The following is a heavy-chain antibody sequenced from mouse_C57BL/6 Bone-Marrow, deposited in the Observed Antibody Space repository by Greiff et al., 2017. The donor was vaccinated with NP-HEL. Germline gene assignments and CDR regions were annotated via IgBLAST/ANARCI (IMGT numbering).Heavy chain of an antibody. CDR1: GYAFSSYR. Sequence: QLQQSGAELVKPGASVKISCKASGYAFSSYRMNRVKQRPGKGLEWVGQIYPGDGDTNYNGKFKGQATLTADKSSSTAYMQLSSLNSEDSAVYFCAKEWNYFDYWGQGTTLTASS. CDR3: AKEWNYFDY. CDR2: IYPGDGDT. J-gene: IGHJ2*01. V-gene: IGHV1-80*01.